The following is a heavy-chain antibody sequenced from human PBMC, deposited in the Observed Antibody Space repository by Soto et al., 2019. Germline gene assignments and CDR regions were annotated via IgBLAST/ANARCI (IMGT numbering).Heavy chain of an antibody. V-gene: IGHV4-59*01. CDR2: IYYSGST. CDR1: GGSISSYY. D-gene: IGHD6-13*01. Sequence: PSETLSLTCTVSGGSISSYYWSWIRQPPGKGLEWIGYIYYSGSTNYNPSLKSRVTISVDTSKNQFSLKLSSVTAADTAVYYCARGSSWPDYYYYGMDVWGQGTTVTVSS. CDR3: ARGSSWPDYYYYGMDV. J-gene: IGHJ6*02.